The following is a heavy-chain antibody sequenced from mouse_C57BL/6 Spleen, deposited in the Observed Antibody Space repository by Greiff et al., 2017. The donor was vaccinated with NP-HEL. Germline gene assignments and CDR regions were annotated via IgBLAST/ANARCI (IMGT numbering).Heavy chain of an antibody. CDR3: AMADYGTSMAMDY. CDR2: IDPSDSYT. J-gene: IGHJ4*01. CDR1: GYTFTSYW. Sequence: QVQLQQPGAELVMPGASVKLSCKASGYTFTSYWMHWVKQRPGQGLEWIGEIDPSDSYTNYNQKFKGKSTLTVDKSSSIAYMQLSSLTSEDSAVYYCAMADYGTSMAMDYWGQGTSVTVSS. V-gene: IGHV1-69*01. D-gene: IGHD2-4*01.